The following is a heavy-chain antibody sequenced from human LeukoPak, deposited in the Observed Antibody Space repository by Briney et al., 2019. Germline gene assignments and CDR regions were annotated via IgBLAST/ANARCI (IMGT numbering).Heavy chain of an antibody. J-gene: IGHJ4*02. Sequence: PGGSLRLSCAASGFTFSSYWTSWVRQAPGKGLEWVANIKPDGSETYYVDSVKGRFTISRDNAKNSLYLQMNSLRAEDTAVYYCARDRSRLVFWGQGTLVTVSS. D-gene: IGHD6-6*01. CDR3: ARDRSRLVF. CDR2: IKPDGSET. V-gene: IGHV3-7*01. CDR1: GFTFSSYW.